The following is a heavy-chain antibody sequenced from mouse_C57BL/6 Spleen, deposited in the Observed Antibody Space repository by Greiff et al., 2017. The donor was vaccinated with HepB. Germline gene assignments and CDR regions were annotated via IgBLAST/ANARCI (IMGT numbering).Heavy chain of an antibody. V-gene: IGHV5-17*01. J-gene: IGHJ4*01. CDR1: GFTFSDYG. CDR3: ARKNYYGSSYKGAMDY. Sequence: DVKLVESGGGLVKPGGSLKLSCAASGFTFSDYGMHWVRQAPEKGLEWVAYISSGSSTIYYADTVKGRFTISRDNAKNTLFLQMTSLRSEDTAMYYCARKNYYGSSYKGAMDYWGQGTSVTVSS. CDR2: ISSGSSTI. D-gene: IGHD1-1*01.